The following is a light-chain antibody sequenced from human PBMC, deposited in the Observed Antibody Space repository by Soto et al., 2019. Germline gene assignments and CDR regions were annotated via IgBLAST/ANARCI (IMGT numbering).Light chain of an antibody. CDR3: ISYITTSTPV. CDR1: SSDVGAYNY. Sequence: QSALTQPASVSGSPGQSISISCTGTSSDVGAYNYVSWYQQHPGKVPKLMIYEVSNRPSGVSNRFSGSKSGNTASLTISGLQAEDEADYYCISYITTSTPVFGTGTKLTVL. CDR2: EVS. J-gene: IGLJ1*01. V-gene: IGLV2-14*01.